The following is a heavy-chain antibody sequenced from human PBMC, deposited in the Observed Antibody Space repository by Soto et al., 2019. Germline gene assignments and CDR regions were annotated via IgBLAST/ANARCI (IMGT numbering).Heavy chain of an antibody. J-gene: IGHJ3*02. CDR3: TRSRNHLATQEI. CDR1: GYMFTSYD. Sequence: QVQLVQSGAEVKQPGASVKVSCRASGYMFTSYDLNWVRQASGQGLEWMGWTNPNTGDTGYAQKFQGRFTMTMDASISTAYLEVSSLRSEDTAVYYGTRSRNHLATQEIWGQGTMVTVSS. D-gene: IGHD2-15*01. V-gene: IGHV1-8*01. CDR2: TNPNTGDT.